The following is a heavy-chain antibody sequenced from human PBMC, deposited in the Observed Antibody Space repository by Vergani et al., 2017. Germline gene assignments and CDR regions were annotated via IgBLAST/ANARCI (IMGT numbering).Heavy chain of an antibody. CDR3: ARCVDRYYNYYGMDV. D-gene: IGHD2-15*01. CDR1: GGSISSYY. Sequence: QVQLQESGPGLVKPSETLSLTCTVSGGSISSYYWSWIRQPPGKGLEWIGYIYYSGSTNYNPSLKSRVTISVDTSKNQFSLKLSSVTAADTAVYYCARCVDRYYNYYGMDVWGQGTTVTVSS. V-gene: IGHV4-59*01. CDR2: IYYSGST. J-gene: IGHJ6*02.